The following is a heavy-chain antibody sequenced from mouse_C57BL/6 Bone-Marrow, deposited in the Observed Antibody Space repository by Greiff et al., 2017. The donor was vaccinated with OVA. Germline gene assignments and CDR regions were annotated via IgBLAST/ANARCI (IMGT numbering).Heavy chain of an antibody. D-gene: IGHD1-1*01. J-gene: IGHJ2*01. CDR2: ISSGSSTI. V-gene: IGHV5-17*01. CDR1: GFTFSDYG. CDR3: ARPSIYYYGSSYVGFDY. Sequence: EVKLEESGGGLVKPGGSLKLSCAASGFTFSDYGMHWVRQAPEKGLEWVAYISSGSSTIYYADTVKGRFTIPRDNAKNTLFLQMTSLRSEDTAMYYCARPSIYYYGSSYVGFDYWGQGTTLTVSS.